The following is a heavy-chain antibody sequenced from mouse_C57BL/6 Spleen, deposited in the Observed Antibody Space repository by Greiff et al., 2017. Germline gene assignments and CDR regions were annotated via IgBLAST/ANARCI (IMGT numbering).Heavy chain of an antibody. D-gene: IGHD1-1*01. Sequence: QVQLQQSGAELVRPGASVTLSCKASGYTFTDYEMHWVKQTPVHGLEWIGAIDPETGGTAYNQKFKGKAILTADKSSSTAYMELRSLTSEDSAVYYCTGNYGSRGSYAMDYWGQGTAVTVSA. CDR2: IDPETGGT. V-gene: IGHV1-15*01. CDR1: GYTFTDYE. CDR3: TGNYGSRGSYAMDY. J-gene: IGHJ4*01.